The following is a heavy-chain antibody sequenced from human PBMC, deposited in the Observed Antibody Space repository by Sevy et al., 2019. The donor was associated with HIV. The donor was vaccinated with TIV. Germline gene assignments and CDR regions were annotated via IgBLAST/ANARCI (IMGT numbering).Heavy chain of an antibody. CDR2: LYSAGST. J-gene: IGHJ5*02. V-gene: IGHV3-53*01. D-gene: IGHD3-10*01. CDR1: GLSVSSNY. CDR3: ARDPPKGSRGSWFDT. Sequence: GGSLRLSCAASGLSVSSNYMSWVSQAPGKGLELVSTLYSAGSTFYAESVKGRFTISRDNSKNTLYLQMNSLRAEDTAVYYCARDPPKGSRGSWFDTWGQGPLVTVSS.